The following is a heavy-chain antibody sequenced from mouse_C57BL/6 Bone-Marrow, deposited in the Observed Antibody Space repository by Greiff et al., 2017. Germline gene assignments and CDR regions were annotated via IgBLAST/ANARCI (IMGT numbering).Heavy chain of an antibody. CDR2: IYPGSGST. J-gene: IGHJ4*01. CDR1: GYTFTSYW. CDR3: ARGDYDCYAMDY. Sequence: VQLQQPGAELVKPGASVKMSCKASGYTFTSYWITWVKQRPGQGLEWIGDIYPGSGSTNYNEKFKSKATLTVDTSSSTAYRQLSSLTSEDSAVYYCARGDYDCYAMDYWGQGTSVTVAS. D-gene: IGHD1-1*02. V-gene: IGHV1-55*01.